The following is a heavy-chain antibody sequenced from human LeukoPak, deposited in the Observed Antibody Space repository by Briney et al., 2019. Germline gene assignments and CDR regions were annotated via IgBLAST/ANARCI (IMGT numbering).Heavy chain of an antibody. CDR2: INPDGSTT. D-gene: IGHD3-10*01. J-gene: IGHJ5*02. Sequence: GGSLRLSCAASGFTLSTYWMHWVRQAPGKGLVWVSRINPDGSTTTYADSVEGRFTISRDNAKNTLYLQMSSLRAEDTAVYYCAREGLLWFGELLRGWFDPWGQGTLVTVSS. V-gene: IGHV3-74*01. CDR1: GFTLSTYW. CDR3: AREGLLWFGELLRGWFDP.